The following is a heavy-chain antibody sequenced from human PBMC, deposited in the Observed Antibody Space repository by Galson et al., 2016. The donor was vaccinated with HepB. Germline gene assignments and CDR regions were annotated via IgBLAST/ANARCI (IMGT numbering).Heavy chain of an antibody. CDR2: INYNGDT. CDR3: ARDLGFSGQLDF. V-gene: IGHV4-31*03. J-gene: IGHJ4*02. D-gene: IGHD6-19*01. CDR1: GDSIDSRGYY. Sequence: TLSLTCTVSGDSIDSRGYYWSWIRHHPERGLEWIGYINYNGDTYYNPSLKSRLDISRDTSKNQFSLSLKSVTAADTAVYYCARDLGFSGQLDFWAQGALVTVSS.